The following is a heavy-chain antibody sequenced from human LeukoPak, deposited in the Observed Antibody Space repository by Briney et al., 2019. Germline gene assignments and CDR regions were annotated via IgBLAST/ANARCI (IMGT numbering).Heavy chain of an antibody. V-gene: IGHV3-23*01. CDR3: AKAGAVVVVAAKYFDY. J-gene: IGHJ4*02. CDR2: ITGHGDTT. Sequence: GGTQRLSCAASGFSFSNYGMNWVRQAPGKGLEWVSGITGHGDTTYYADSVKGRFTISRDNSKNTLYLQMNSLRAEDTAVYYCAKAGAVVVVAAKYFDYWGQGTLVTVSS. D-gene: IGHD2-15*01. CDR1: GFSFSNYG.